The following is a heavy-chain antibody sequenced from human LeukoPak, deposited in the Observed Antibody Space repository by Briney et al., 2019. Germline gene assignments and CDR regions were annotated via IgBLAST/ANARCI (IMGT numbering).Heavy chain of an antibody. Sequence: GGSLRLSCAASGFTFSSYAMSWVRQAPGKGLEWVSAISGSGGSTYYADSVKGRFTISRDNSKNTLYLQMNSLRAEDTAVYYCAEEENYYDSSGYLGDWGQGTLVTVSS. J-gene: IGHJ4*02. CDR2: ISGSGGST. CDR3: AEEENYYDSSGYLGD. CDR1: GFTFSSYA. D-gene: IGHD3-22*01. V-gene: IGHV3-23*01.